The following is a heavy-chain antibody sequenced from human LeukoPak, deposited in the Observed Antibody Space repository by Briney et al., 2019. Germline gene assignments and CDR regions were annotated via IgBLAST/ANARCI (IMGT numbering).Heavy chain of an antibody. J-gene: IGHJ5*02. CDR3: AHRRDSSSWYGDNWFDP. V-gene: IGHV2-5*02. CDR2: IYWDDDK. CDR1: GFSLSTSGVG. D-gene: IGHD6-13*01. Sequence: ESGPTLVNPTQTVTLTCTFSGFSLSTSGVGVGWIRQPPGKALEWLALIYWDDDKRYSPSLKSRLTITKDTSKNQVVLTMTNMDPVDTATYYCAHRRDSSSWYGDNWFDPWGQGTLVTVSS.